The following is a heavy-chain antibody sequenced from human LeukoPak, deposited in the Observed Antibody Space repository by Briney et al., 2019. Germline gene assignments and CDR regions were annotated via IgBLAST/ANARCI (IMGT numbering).Heavy chain of an antibody. CDR3: ARGDWLHDF. Sequence: ASVKVSCKASGYIFTNYAMNWVRQAPGQGLEWMGWINTNAGNPTYAQGFTGRFVFSLDTSVSTAYLQISSLKAEDTAVYYCARGDWLHDFWGQGTRVTVSS. D-gene: IGHD3-9*01. J-gene: IGHJ4*02. V-gene: IGHV7-4-1*02. CDR1: GYIFTNYA. CDR2: INTNAGNP.